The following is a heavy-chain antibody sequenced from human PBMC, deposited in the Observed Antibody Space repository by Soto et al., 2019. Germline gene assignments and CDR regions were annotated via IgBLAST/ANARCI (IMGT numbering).Heavy chain of an antibody. CDR3: ARGRGTMIVVPHDAFDI. V-gene: IGHV3-30-3*01. CDR1: GFTFSSYA. D-gene: IGHD3-22*01. J-gene: IGHJ3*02. Sequence: QVQLVESGGGVVQPGRSLRLSCAASGFTFSSYAMHWVRQAPGKGLEWVAVISYDGSNKYYADSVKGRFTISRDNSKNTLYLQMNSLRAEDTAVYYCARGRGTMIVVPHDAFDIWGQGTMVTVSS. CDR2: ISYDGSNK.